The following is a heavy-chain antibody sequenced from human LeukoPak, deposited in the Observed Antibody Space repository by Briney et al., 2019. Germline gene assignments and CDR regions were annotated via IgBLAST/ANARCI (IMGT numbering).Heavy chain of an antibody. Sequence: GGSLRLSCAASGFTFSSYEMNWVRQAPGKGLEWVPYISSSGSTIYYADSVKGRFTISRDNAKNSLYLQMNSLRAEDTAVYYCARLYDFWSGSTLDWFDPWGQGTLVTVSS. CDR3: ARLYDFWSGSTLDWFDP. D-gene: IGHD3-3*01. CDR2: ISSSGSTI. CDR1: GFTFSSYE. V-gene: IGHV3-48*03. J-gene: IGHJ5*02.